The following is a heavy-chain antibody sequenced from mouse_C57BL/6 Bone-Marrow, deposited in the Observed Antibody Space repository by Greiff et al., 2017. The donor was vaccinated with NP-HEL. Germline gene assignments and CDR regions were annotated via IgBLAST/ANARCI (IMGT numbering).Heavy chain of an antibody. CDR2: INSDGGST. Sequence: EVKLVESGGGLVQPGESLKLSCESNEYEFPSHDMSWVRKTPEKRLELVAAINSDGGSTYYPDTMERRFIISRDNTKKTLYLQMSSLRSEDTALYYCARHDYYDYGYYAMDYWGQGTSVTVSS. CDR3: ARHDYYDYGYYAMDY. D-gene: IGHD2-4*01. J-gene: IGHJ4*01. V-gene: IGHV5-2*01. CDR1: EYEFPSHD.